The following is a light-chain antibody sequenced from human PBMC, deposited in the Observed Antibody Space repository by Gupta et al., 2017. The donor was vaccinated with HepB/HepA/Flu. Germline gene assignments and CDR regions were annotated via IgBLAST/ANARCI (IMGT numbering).Light chain of an antibody. Sequence: IVLTQSPATLSVSPGERATLSCRASQSVSSYLAWYRQKPGQAPRLLIYDASNRATGIPARFSGSGSGTDFTLTISSLEPEDFAVYYCQQRNSWPLTFGGGTKVEIK. CDR3: QQRNSWPLT. CDR2: DAS. CDR1: QSVSSY. J-gene: IGKJ4*01. V-gene: IGKV3-11*01.